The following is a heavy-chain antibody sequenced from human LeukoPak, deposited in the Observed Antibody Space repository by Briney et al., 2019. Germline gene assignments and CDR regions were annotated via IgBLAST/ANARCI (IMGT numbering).Heavy chain of an antibody. D-gene: IGHD3-3*01. CDR1: GGSISSSSYY. CDR3: AREYYDFWSGRKHFDY. V-gene: IGHV4-61*01. CDR2: IYYSGST. J-gene: IGHJ4*02. Sequence: SETLSLTCTVSGGSISSSSYYWGWIRQPPGKGLEWIGYIYYSGSTNYNPSLKSRVTISVDTSKNQFSLKLSSVTAADTAVYYCAREYYDFWSGRKHFDYWGQGTLVTVSS.